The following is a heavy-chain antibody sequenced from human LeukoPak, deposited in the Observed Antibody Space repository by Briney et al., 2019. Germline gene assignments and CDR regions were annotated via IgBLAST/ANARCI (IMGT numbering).Heavy chain of an antibody. CDR2: ISSYKGNT. CDR3: ARAPKGNDFWIWSTLVHFDY. D-gene: IGHD3-3*01. J-gene: IGHJ4*02. Sequence: ASVKVSCKASGYTFTNYGISWVRQAPGQGLEWMGRISSYKGNTHNAQKPQGRVTMTTDTSTRIAYMVLRSLRSDDTAVYYCARAPKGNDFWIWSTLVHFDYWGQGTLVTVSS. CDR1: GYTFTNYG. V-gene: IGHV1-18*01.